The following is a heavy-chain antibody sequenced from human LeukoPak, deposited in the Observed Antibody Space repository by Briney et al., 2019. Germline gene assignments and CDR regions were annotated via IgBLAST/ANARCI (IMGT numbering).Heavy chain of an antibody. CDR1: GYTFTGYY. Sequence: ASVKVSCKASGYTFTGYYMHWVRQAPGQGLEWMGWINPNSGGTNYAQKFQGRVTISADRSISTAYLQWSSLKASDTAMYYCARHETGPYFDYWGQGTLVTVSS. J-gene: IGHJ4*02. CDR3: ARHETGPYFDY. CDR2: INPNSGGT. D-gene: IGHD1-1*01. V-gene: IGHV1-2*02.